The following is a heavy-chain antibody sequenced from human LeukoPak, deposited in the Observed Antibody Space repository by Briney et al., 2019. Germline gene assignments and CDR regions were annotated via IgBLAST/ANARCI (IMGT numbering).Heavy chain of an antibody. CDR1: GGSISSYY. D-gene: IGHD6-19*01. CDR2: IYTSGST. CDR3: AREFLYGSGWYGGFDY. V-gene: IGHV4-4*07. J-gene: IGHJ4*02. Sequence: SETLSLACTVAGGSISSYYWSWVRQPAGKGMEWLGRIYTSGSTNYNPSLKSRVTMSVDTSKNQFSLKLSSVTAADTAVYYCAREFLYGSGWYGGFDYWGQGTLVTVSS.